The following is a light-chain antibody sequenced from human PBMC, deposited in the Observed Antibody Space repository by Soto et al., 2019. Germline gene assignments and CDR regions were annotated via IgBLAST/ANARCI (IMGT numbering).Light chain of an antibody. CDR3: QQYGSSPGT. CDR1: QSVSGSY. V-gene: IGKV3-20*01. J-gene: IGKJ1*01. CDR2: GAS. Sequence: EIVLTQSPGTLSLSPGERVTLSCRASQSVSGSYLAWYQQKPGQPPRLLIYGASSRASGIPDRFSGSGSRTDFTLTISRLEPEDFAVYYCQQYGSSPGTFGQGTKVEIK.